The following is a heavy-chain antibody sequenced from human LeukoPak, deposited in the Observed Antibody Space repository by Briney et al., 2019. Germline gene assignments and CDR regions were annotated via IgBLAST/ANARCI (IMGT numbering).Heavy chain of an antibody. V-gene: IGHV3-64*01. J-gene: IGHJ4*02. CDR2: INTNGGST. CDR3: AREGSYGESDY. D-gene: IGHD3-16*01. Sequence: GGSLRLSCVASGFTFSAYGMHWVRQAARKVLEYGSAINTNGGSTYYANSVKGRFTISRDNSRSTLYLQMGSLRTEDMAVYYCAREGSYGESDYWGQGTLVTVSS. CDR1: GFTFSAYG.